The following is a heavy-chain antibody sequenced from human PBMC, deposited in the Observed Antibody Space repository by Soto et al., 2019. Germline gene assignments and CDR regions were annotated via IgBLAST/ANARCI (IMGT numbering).Heavy chain of an antibody. V-gene: IGHV3-66*01. D-gene: IGHD2-21*02. Sequence: GGSLRLSCAASGFTVSSNYMSWVRQAPGKGLEWVSVIYSGGSTYYADSVKGRFTISRDNSKNTLYPQMNSLRAEDTAAYYCAREFLDGDPAAYSYMDVWGKGTTVTVSS. CDR2: IYSGGST. CDR1: GFTVSSNY. CDR3: AREFLDGDPAAYSYMDV. J-gene: IGHJ6*03.